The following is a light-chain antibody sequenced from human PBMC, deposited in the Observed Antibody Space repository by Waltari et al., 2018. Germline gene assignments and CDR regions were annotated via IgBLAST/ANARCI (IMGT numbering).Light chain of an antibody. CDR3: QQTYITPRT. Sequence: DIKLTRYPNSLSSSVAHRVTLTCRASQSITNYLNWYQQKSGKAPRLLIYGASNLQGGVPARFRGSGSGTDFTLTISNLQPEDFATYYCQQTYITPRTFGQGTKVEIK. CDR2: GAS. V-gene: IGKV1-39*01. CDR1: QSITNY. J-gene: IGKJ1*01.